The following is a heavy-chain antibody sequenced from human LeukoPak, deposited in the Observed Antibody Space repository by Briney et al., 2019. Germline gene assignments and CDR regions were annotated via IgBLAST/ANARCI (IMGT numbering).Heavy chain of an antibody. D-gene: IGHD2-2*01. CDR1: GGSISSYY. V-gene: IGHV4-59*01. J-gene: IGHJ3*02. Sequence: PSETLSLTCTVSGGSISSYYWSWIRQPPGKGLEWIGYIYYSGSTNYNPSLKGRVTISVDTSENQFSLKLSSVTAADTAVYYCARDYPYCSSTSCYAPGAFDIWGQGTMVTVSS. CDR3: ARDYPYCSSTSCYAPGAFDI. CDR2: IYYSGST.